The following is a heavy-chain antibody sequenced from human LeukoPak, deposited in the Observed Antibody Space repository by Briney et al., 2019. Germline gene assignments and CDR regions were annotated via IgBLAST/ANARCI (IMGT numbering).Heavy chain of an antibody. Sequence: PVASVNVSCKASGYTFTSYYMHWVRQAPGQGLEWMGIINPSGGSTSYAQKFQGRVTMTRDTYTSTVYMELSSLRSEDTAVYYCARDWGDYYDSSGPSYPVGAFDIWGQGTMVTVSS. V-gene: IGHV1-46*01. D-gene: IGHD3-22*01. CDR1: GYTFTSYY. CDR3: ARDWGDYYDSSGPSYPVGAFDI. CDR2: INPSGGST. J-gene: IGHJ3*02.